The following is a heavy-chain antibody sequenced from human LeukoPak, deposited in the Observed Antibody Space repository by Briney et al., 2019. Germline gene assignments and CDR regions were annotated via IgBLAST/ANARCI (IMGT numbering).Heavy chain of an antibody. CDR3: ARDSFETDIDY. CDR2: IKEDGSEK. J-gene: IGHJ4*02. CDR1: GFLFSRYW. D-gene: IGHD1-14*01. V-gene: IGHV3-7*01. Sequence: PGGSLRLSXAASGFLFSRYWMSWVRQAPGKGLEWVANIKEDGSEKYYVEPMKGRFTISRDNVKNSLYLQINSLRAEDTAVYYCARDSFETDIDYWGQGTLVTVSS.